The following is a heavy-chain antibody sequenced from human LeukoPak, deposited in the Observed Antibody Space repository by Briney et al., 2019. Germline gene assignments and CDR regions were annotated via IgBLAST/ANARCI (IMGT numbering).Heavy chain of an antibody. Sequence: GGSLRLSCTGSGFTFSSYAMSWVRQAPGKGLEWVSAISGSGGSTYYADSVKGRFTISRDNSKNTLYLQMNSLRAEDTAVYYGAKDRHYYDSSGSEDAFDIWGQGTMVTVSS. D-gene: IGHD3-22*01. CDR2: ISGSGGST. CDR1: GFTFSSYA. J-gene: IGHJ3*02. CDR3: AKDRHYYDSSGSEDAFDI. V-gene: IGHV3-23*01.